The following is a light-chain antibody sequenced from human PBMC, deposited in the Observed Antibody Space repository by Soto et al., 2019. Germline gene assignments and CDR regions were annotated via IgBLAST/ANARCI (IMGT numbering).Light chain of an antibody. CDR2: GAS. CDR1: QRINSDY. Sequence: ELVLTQSPGTLSLSPGERATLSCRASQRINSDYLAWYQQKPGQAPRRLISGASSRATDTPDRFSGSGSGTDFTLTIAGLEAADFAVYYCQQYSSSPITFGQGTRLEIK. J-gene: IGKJ5*01. V-gene: IGKV3-20*01. CDR3: QQYSSSPIT.